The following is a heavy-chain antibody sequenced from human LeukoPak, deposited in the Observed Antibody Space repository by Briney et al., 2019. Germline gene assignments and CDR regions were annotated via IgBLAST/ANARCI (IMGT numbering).Heavy chain of an antibody. CDR2: IYYSGST. Sequence: PSETLSLTCTVSGGSISSSSYYWGWIRQPPGKGLEWIGSIYYSGSTYYNPSLKSRVTISVDTSKNQFSLKLSSVTAADTAVYYCARARANGFFDYWGQGTLVTVSS. D-gene: IGHD1-1*01. CDR1: GGSISSSSYY. J-gene: IGHJ4*02. V-gene: IGHV4-39*01. CDR3: ARARANGFFDY.